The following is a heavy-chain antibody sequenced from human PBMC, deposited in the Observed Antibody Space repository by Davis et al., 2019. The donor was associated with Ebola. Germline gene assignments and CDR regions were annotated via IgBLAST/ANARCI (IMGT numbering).Heavy chain of an antibody. CDR2: IYHSGST. D-gene: IGHD6-19*01. J-gene: IGHJ4*02. CDR1: GGSFSGYY. CDR3: ARASGWYPPDY. Sequence: MPSETLSLTCAVYGGSFSGYYWSWIRQPPGKGLEWIGYIYHSGSTYYNPSLKSRVTISVDRSKNQFSLKLSSVTAADTAVYYCARASGWYPPDYWGQGTLVTVSS. V-gene: IGHV4-30-2*01.